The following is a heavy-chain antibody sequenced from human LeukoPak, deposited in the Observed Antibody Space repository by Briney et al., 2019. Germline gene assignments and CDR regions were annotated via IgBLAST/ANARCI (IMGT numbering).Heavy chain of an antibody. CDR3: ARGAQQLAFFDY. J-gene: IGHJ4*02. CDR1: GGSFSGYY. V-gene: IGHV4-34*01. Sequence: SETLSLTCAVYGGSFSGYYWSWIRQPPRKGLEWIGEINHSGSTNYDPSLKSRVTISVDTSKNQFSLKLSSVTAADTAVYYCARGAQQLAFFDYWGQGTLVTVSS. CDR2: INHSGST. D-gene: IGHD6-13*01.